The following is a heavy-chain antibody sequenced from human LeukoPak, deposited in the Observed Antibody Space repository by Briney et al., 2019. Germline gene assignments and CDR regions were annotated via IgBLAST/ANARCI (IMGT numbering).Heavy chain of an antibody. CDR2: ISYDGSNK. D-gene: IGHD3-10*01. J-gene: IGHJ4*02. Sequence: PGGSLRLSCAASGFTFSSYAMHSVRQAPGKGLEWVAVISYDGSNKYYPDSVKGRFTISRDNSKNTLSLQMNSLRAEDTAVYYCASPYGSGSFDYWGQRTLVTVSS. CDR1: GFTFSSYA. CDR3: ASPYGSGSFDY. V-gene: IGHV3-30-3*01.